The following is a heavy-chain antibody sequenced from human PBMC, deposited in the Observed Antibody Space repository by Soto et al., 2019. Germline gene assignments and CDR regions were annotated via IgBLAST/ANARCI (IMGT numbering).Heavy chain of an antibody. V-gene: IGHV3-23*01. CDR2: ISGSGTST. CDR3: VKEKNYDISAAHYGIDV. Sequence: EVQLLESGGGLVQPGGSLRLSCAASGFTFGRSARSWVRQAPGKGLEWVSGISGSGTSTYYADCLKGRSSISRDNPRNMLYLEISSLTIEDTAMFYCVKEKNYDISAAHYGIDVWGQGITVTVSS. J-gene: IGHJ6*02. CDR1: GFTFGRSA. D-gene: IGHD3-9*01.